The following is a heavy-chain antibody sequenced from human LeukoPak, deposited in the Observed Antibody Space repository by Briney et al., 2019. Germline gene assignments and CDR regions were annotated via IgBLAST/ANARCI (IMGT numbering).Heavy chain of an antibody. D-gene: IGHD3-22*01. J-gene: IGHJ4*02. CDR3: ARASYYYDSTDY. Sequence: KPSETLSLTCAVSGAPITYYWSWVRQPPGKGLEWIGEVHRDGYTNYNPSLKSRVTMSVDKSKNQFSLKLSSVTATDTAVYYCARASYYYDSTDYWGQGTLVTVSS. V-gene: IGHV4-4*02. CDR1: GAPITYY. CDR2: VHRDGYT.